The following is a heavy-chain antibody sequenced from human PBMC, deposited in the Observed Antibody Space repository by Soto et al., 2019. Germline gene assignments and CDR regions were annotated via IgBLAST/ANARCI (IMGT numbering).Heavy chain of an antibody. CDR1: GASISSYF. J-gene: IGHJ5*02. CDR3: ARDLAAADP. Sequence: PSETLSLTCTVSGASISSYFRGWIRQPAGKRLEWIGRISAPGITSYNPSLKSRVTMSLDTSKHQFSLNLSSVTAADTAIYYCARDLAAADPWGQGTLVTVSS. CDR2: ISAPGIT. V-gene: IGHV4-4*07. D-gene: IGHD6-13*01.